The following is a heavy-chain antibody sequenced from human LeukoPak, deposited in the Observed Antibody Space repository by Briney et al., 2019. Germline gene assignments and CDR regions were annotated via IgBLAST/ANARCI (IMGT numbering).Heavy chain of an antibody. Sequence: GASVKVSCKASGYTFSDYYMHWVRQAPGQGLEWMAWIDPNSGDTKYAQKFQGRVTMTRDTSITTGYMELSRLRSDDTAVYYCARSIEIVAGPVSLYYYYYMDVWGKGTTVTVSS. D-gene: IGHD6-19*01. CDR1: GYTFSDYY. V-gene: IGHV1-2*02. CDR3: ARSIEIVAGPVSLYYYYYMDV. CDR2: IDPNSGDT. J-gene: IGHJ6*03.